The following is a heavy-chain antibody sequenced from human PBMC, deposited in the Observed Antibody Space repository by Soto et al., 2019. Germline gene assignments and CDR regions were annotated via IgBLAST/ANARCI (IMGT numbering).Heavy chain of an antibody. D-gene: IGHD3-10*01. V-gene: IGHV4-59*01. CDR1: GGSISSYY. J-gene: IGHJ4*02. CDR2: IYYSGST. CDR3: ARERITMVRGDPGYFDY. Sequence: SETLSLTCTVSGGSISSYYWSWIRQPPGKGLEWIGYIYYSGSTNYNPSLKSRVTISVDTSKNQFSLKLSSVTAADTAVYYCARERITMVRGDPGYFDYWGQGTLVTVPQ.